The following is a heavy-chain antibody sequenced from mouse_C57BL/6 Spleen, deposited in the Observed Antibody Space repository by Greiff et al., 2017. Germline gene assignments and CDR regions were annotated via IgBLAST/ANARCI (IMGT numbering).Heavy chain of an antibody. Sequence: LVESGPELVKPGASVKISCKASGYAFSSSWMNWVKQRPGQGLEWIGRIYPGDGGTNYNGKFKGKATLTADKSSSTAYMQLSSLTSEDSAVXLWVLGGTEDYWGQGTTLTVSS. CDR2: IYPGDGGT. J-gene: IGHJ2*01. CDR1: GYAFSSSW. CDR3: VLGGTEDY. D-gene: IGHD4-1*01. V-gene: IGHV1-82*01.